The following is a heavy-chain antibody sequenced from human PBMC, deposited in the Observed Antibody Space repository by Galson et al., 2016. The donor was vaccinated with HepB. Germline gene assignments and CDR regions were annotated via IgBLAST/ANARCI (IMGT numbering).Heavy chain of an antibody. CDR1: GFTFSGYT. V-gene: IGHV3-48*01. CDR2: ISSDGTST. Sequence: SLRLSCAASGFTFSGYTMNWVRQAPGKGLEWVSHISSDGTSTQYADSVKGRFTISRDNAKNSLYLQMTSLRAEDTAVYYCAKDYYDSSGYRSYWYFDLWGRRTLFTVSS. CDR3: AKDYYDSSGYRSYWYFDL. J-gene: IGHJ2*01. D-gene: IGHD3-22*01.